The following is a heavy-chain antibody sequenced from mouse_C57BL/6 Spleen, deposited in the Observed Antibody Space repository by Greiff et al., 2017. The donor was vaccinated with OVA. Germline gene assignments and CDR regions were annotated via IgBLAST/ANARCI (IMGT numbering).Heavy chain of an antibody. CDR1: GYAFSSYW. J-gene: IGHJ4*01. V-gene: IGHV1-80*01. Sequence: QVQLQQSGAELVKPGASVKISCKASGYAFSSYWMNWVQQRPGKGLEWIGQIYPGDGDTNYNGKFKGKATLTADKSSSTAYMQLSSLTSEDSAVYFCARKADAMDYWGQGTSVTVSS. CDR3: ARKADAMDY. CDR2: IYPGDGDT.